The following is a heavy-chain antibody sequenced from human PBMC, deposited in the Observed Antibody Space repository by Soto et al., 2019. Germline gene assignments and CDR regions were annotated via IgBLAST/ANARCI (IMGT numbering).Heavy chain of an antibody. V-gene: IGHV3-23*01. Sequence: EVQLLESGGGLVQPGGSLSLSCAASGFSFSSYAMTWVRQSPGKGLEWVSSLSGAGGGKFYADSVNGRFTISRDNSKNTLYLEMNSLRAEDTALYYCAKLGYGDYERRFDYWGQGTLVTVSS. CDR3: AKLGYGDYERRFDY. CDR2: LSGAGGGK. CDR1: GFSFSSYA. J-gene: IGHJ4*02. D-gene: IGHD4-17*01.